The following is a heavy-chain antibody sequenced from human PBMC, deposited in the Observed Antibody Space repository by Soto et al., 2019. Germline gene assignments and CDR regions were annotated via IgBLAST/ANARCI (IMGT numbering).Heavy chain of an antibody. J-gene: IGHJ6*02. Sequence: ASVKVSCKVSGYSLTELSMHCVRQAPGQGLEWIGIINPSGGSTSYAQKFQGRVTMTRDTSTRRVYMELSSLRSEDTAVYYCASDSGWGSSWLDYCYGMDVGGQGTTVTVSS. CDR1: GYSLTELS. V-gene: IGHV1-46*01. CDR3: ASDSGWGSSWLDYCYGMDV. CDR2: INPSGGST. D-gene: IGHD6-13*01.